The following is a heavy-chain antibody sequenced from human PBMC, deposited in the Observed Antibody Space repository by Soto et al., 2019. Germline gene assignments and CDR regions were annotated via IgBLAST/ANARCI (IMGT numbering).Heavy chain of an antibody. V-gene: IGHV3-23*01. D-gene: IGHD4-17*01. J-gene: IGHJ6*02. Sequence: SLRLSCAASGFTFSSYAMSWVRQAPGKGLEWVSAISGSGGSTYYADSVKGRFTISRDNSKNTLYLQMDSLRAEDTAVYYCAKGPTGPHYYYYGMDVWGQGTTVTFSS. CDR3: AKGPTGPHYYYYGMDV. CDR1: GFTFSSYA. CDR2: ISGSGGST.